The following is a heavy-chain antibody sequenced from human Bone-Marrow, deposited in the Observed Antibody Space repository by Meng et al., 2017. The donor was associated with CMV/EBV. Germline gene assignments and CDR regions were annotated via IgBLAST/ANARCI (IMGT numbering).Heavy chain of an antibody. V-gene: IGHV3-7*01. CDR3: ARVVCTNGVCYTGYYFDY. Sequence: GESLKISCAASGFTFSSYWMSWVRQAPGKGLEWVANIKQDGSEKCYVDSVKGRFTISRDNAKNSLYLQMNSLRAEDTAVYYCARVVCTNGVCYTGYYFDYWGQGTLVTVSS. CDR1: GFTFSSYW. D-gene: IGHD2-8*01. CDR2: IKQDGSEK. J-gene: IGHJ4*02.